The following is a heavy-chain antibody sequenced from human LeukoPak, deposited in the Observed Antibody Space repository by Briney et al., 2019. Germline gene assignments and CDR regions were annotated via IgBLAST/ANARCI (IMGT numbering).Heavy chain of an antibody. V-gene: IGHV4-34*01. J-gene: IGHJ4*02. D-gene: IGHD3-22*01. CDR2: INHSGST. CDR3: ARVKRITMIVVVTKEYYFDY. Sequence: SETLSLTCAVYGGSFSGYYWSWIRQPPGKGMEWIGEINHSGSTNYNPSLKRRVTISVEKSKKQFSLKLSSVTAADTAVYYCARVKRITMIVVVTKEYYFDYWGQGTLVTVSS. CDR1: GGSFSGYY.